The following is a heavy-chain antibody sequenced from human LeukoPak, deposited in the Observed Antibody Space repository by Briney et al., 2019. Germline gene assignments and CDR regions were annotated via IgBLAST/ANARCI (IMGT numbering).Heavy chain of an antibody. D-gene: IGHD1-26*01. CDR2: IYYIGST. J-gene: IGHJ6*03. CDR1: GGSINSSSYY. CDR3: ARVVKDSGSYYVTYYYYMDV. V-gene: IGHV4-39*07. Sequence: SETLYLTCTVSGGSINSSSYYWGWIRRPPGKGLEWIGNIYYIGSTYYNLSLKSRVTISVDTAKNQFSLKLSSVTAADTAVYYCARVVKDSGSYYVTYYYYMDVWGKGTTVTVSS.